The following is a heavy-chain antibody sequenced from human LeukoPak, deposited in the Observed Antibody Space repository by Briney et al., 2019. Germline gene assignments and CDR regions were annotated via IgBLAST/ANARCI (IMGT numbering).Heavy chain of an antibody. Sequence: GGSLRLSCAASGFTFDDYAMHWVRQAPGKGLEWVSGISWNSGSIGYADSVKGRFTISRDNAKNSLYLQMNSLRAEDTALYYXXXXXXXXGYYYGAFDIWGQGTMVTVSS. CDR2: ISWNSGSI. D-gene: IGHD3-22*01. CDR1: GFTFDDYA. V-gene: IGHV3-9*01. CDR3: XXXXXXXGYYYGAFDI. J-gene: IGHJ3*02.